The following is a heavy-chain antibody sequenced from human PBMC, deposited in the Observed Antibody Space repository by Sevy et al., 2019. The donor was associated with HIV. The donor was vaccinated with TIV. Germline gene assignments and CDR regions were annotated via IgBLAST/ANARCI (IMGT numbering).Heavy chain of an antibody. J-gene: IGHJ4*02. CDR1: GFTFSSYN. CDR3: ARERGYSYGYEDY. CDR2: ISSSSTNI. V-gene: IGHV3-21*01. D-gene: IGHD5-18*01. Sequence: GGSLRLSCAASGFTFSSYNMNWVRQAPGKGLEWVSSISSSSTNIYYADSVKGRFTISRDNAKKSLYLQMNGLRAEDTAVYYCARERGYSYGYEDYWGQGTLVTVSS.